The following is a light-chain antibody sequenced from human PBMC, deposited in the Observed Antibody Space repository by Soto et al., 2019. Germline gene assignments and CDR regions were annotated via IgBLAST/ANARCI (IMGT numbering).Light chain of an antibody. V-gene: IGKV3-15*01. J-gene: IGKJ5*01. CDR3: QQYSNWPPIT. Sequence: ETVMTPSPGTLSVSLGERATLSCRASQSVSIHLAWYQQKPGQAPRLLIYDTSTRATGIPARFSGSGSGTEFTLTISSLQSEDFAVYYCQQYSNWPPITFGQRTRLEI. CDR2: DTS. CDR1: QSVSIH.